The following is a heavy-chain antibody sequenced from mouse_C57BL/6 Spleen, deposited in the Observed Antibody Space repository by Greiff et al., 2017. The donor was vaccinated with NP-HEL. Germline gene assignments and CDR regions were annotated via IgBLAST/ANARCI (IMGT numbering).Heavy chain of an antibody. CDR2: INPSSGYT. Sequence: QVQLQQSGAELARPGASVKMSCKASGYTFTSYTMHWVKQRPGQGLEWIGYINPSSGYTKYNQKFKDKATLTADKSSSTAYMQLSSLTSEDSAVYYCAKGHDGYYVFYAMDYWGQGTSVTVSS. D-gene: IGHD2-3*01. CDR3: AKGHDGYYVFYAMDY. V-gene: IGHV1-4*01. J-gene: IGHJ4*01. CDR1: GYTFTSYT.